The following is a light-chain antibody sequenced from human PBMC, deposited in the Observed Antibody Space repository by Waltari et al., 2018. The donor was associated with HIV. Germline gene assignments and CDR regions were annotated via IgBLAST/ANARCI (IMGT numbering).Light chain of an antibody. CDR1: SSDVGGYNP. J-gene: IGLJ1*01. CDR2: DVS. CDR3: CSYAGSSTYV. V-gene: IGLV2-23*02. Sequence: SALTQPPSASGSPGQSVTISCTGTSSDVGGYNPVSWYQQHPGKAPKLIIYDVSKRPSGVSNRFSGSKSGNTASLTISGLQAEDEADYYCCSYAGSSTYVFGTGTKVTVL.